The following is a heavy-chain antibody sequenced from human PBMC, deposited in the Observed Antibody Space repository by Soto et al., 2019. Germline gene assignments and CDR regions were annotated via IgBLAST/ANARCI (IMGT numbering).Heavy chain of an antibody. Sequence: PGGSLRLSCAASGFTVSSNYMSWVRQAPGKGLEWVSVIYSGGSSYYADSVKGRFTISRDNSKNTLYLQMNSLRAEDTAVYYCARPYSSSWPEAFDIWGKGTMVTVS. J-gene: IGHJ3*02. CDR3: ARPYSSSWPEAFDI. D-gene: IGHD6-13*01. CDR1: GFTVSSNY. V-gene: IGHV3-66*04. CDR2: IYSGGSS.